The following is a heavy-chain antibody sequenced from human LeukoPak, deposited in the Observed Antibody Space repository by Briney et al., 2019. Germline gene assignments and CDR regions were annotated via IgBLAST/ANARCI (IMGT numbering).Heavy chain of an antibody. CDR3: ARETLYSDYEGNYIDY. D-gene: IGHD4-11*01. Sequence: GGSLRLSCAASGFTFSTYWMHWVRQAPGKGLVWVSRIKSDGGTNYADSVKGRFTMSRDNAKNSVHLQMNSLRAEDTAVYYCARETLYSDYEGNYIDYWGQGTLVTVSS. CDR2: IKSDGGT. V-gene: IGHV3-74*01. J-gene: IGHJ4*02. CDR1: GFTFSTYW.